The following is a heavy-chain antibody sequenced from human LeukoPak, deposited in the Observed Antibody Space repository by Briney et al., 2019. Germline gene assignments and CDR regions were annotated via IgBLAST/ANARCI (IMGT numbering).Heavy chain of an antibody. CDR2: ISWNSGSI. CDR3: AKDMRIAVAGTFDY. V-gene: IGHV3-9*01. Sequence: GRSLRLSCAASGFTLDDYAMHWVRQAPGKGLEWVSGISWNSGSIGYADSVKGRFTISRDNAKNSLYLQMNSLRAEDTALYYCAKDMRIAVAGTFDYWGQGTLVTVSS. CDR1: GFTLDDYA. D-gene: IGHD6-19*01. J-gene: IGHJ4*02.